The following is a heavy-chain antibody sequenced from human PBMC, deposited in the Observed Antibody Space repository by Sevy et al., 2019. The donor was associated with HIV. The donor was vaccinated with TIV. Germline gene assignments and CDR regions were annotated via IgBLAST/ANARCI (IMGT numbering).Heavy chain of an antibody. Sequence: SGPTLVKPTQTLTLTCTFSGFSLSTAGVGVGWIRQPPGKALECLALIYWDEGKRYRTSLRSRLTINKDTSKNQVVLTMTNMDPVDTATDYCVHSRMGGNGMDVWGQGTTVTVSS. D-gene: IGHD1-26*01. CDR1: GFSLSTAGVG. V-gene: IGHV2-5*02. J-gene: IGHJ6*02. CDR3: VHSRMGGNGMDV. CDR2: IYWDEGK.